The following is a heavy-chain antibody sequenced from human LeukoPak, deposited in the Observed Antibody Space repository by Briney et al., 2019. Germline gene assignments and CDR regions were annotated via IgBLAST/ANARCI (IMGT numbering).Heavy chain of an antibody. CDR1: GGTFSSYA. J-gene: IGHJ6*02. V-gene: IGHV1-69*13. CDR2: IIPIFGTA. Sequence: SVKVSCKASGGTFSSYAISWVRQAPGQGLEWMGGIIPIFGTANYAQKFQGRVTITADESTSTAYMELSSLRSEDTAVYYCARESCGGDCSNYYYYGMDVWGQGTTVTVSS. D-gene: IGHD2-21*02. CDR3: ARESCGGDCSNYYYYGMDV.